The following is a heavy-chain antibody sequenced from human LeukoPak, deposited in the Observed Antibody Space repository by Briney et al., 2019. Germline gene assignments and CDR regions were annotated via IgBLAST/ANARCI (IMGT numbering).Heavy chain of an antibody. Sequence: ASVKVSCKASGYTFGSYGIDWVRQAPGQRPEWMGWINVGNGNTKYSQKFQDRVAIARDTSANTAYMELSSLRSEDTAVYYCARDESLLNYWGQGTLVTVSS. CDR2: INVGNGNT. J-gene: IGHJ4*02. CDR3: ARDESLLNY. CDR1: GYTFGSYG. V-gene: IGHV1-3*01.